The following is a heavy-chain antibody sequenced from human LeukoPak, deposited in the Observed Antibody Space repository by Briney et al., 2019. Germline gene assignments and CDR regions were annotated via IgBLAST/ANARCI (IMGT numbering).Heavy chain of an antibody. CDR3: AKDNFYAEYFQH. CDR2: IKQDGSEK. V-gene: IGHV3-7*03. Sequence: GGSLRLSCAASGFTFSSYWMSWVRQAPGKGLEWVANIKQDGSEKYYVDSVKGRFTISRDNSKNTLYLQMNSLRAEDTAVYYCAKDNFYAEYFQHWGQGTLVTVSS. D-gene: IGHD2/OR15-2a*01. CDR1: GFTFSSYW. J-gene: IGHJ1*01.